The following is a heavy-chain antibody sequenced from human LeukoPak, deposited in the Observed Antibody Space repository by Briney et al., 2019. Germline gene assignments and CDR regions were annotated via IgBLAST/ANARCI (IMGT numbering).Heavy chain of an antibody. J-gene: IGHJ4*02. CDR1: GSTFSSYG. CDR3: ARATGYGAPFDH. CDR2: IWYDGSKK. Sequence: GGSLTLSCAVSGSTFSSYGMHWVRQAPGKGLEWVAVIWYDGSKKDYANSVKGRFTISRDNAKNTLYLQMNSLRAEDTAVYYCARATGYGAPFDHWGQGTLVTVSS. D-gene: IGHD5-18*01. V-gene: IGHV3-33*01.